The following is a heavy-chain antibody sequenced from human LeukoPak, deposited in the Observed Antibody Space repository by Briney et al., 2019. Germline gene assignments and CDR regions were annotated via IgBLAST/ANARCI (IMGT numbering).Heavy chain of an antibody. J-gene: IGHJ4*02. D-gene: IGHD5-24*01. Sequence: GGSLRLSCAASGFTFSNYWMNWVRQAPGKGLEWVANIKQDGSEKYYVDSVKGRFTVSRDNAKNSLYLQMNSLRVEDTAVYYCARETPDGYDYWGQGTLVTVSS. CDR3: ARETPDGYDY. CDR2: IKQDGSEK. V-gene: IGHV3-7*01. CDR1: GFTFSNYW.